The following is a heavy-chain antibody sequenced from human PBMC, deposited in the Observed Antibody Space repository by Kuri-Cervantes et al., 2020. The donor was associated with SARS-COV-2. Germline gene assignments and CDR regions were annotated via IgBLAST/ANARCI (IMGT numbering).Heavy chain of an antibody. CDR1: GVSISSHY. V-gene: IGHV4-59*11. J-gene: IGHJ4*02. Sequence: SETLSLTCTVSGVSISSHYWSWIRQPPGKGLEWIGYIYYSGSTNYNPSLKSRVTISVDTSENQFSLKLSSVTAAETSVYYCARGDGYNHGSLDYWGQGTLVTVSS. CDR2: IYYSGST. CDR3: ARGDGYNHGSLDY. D-gene: IGHD5-24*01.